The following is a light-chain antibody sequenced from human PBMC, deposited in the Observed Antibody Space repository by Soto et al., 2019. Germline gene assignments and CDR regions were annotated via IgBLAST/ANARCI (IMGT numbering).Light chain of an antibody. J-gene: IGLJ2*01. V-gene: IGLV2-14*01. CDR3: SSYTTSSTSHVV. CDR1: SSDVGGYNY. Sequence: QSALTQPASVSGSPGQSITISCTGTSSDVGGYNYVSWYQQHPGKAPKPMIYDVSNRPSGVSNRVSGSKSGNTASLTISGLQAEDEADYYCSSYTTSSTSHVVFGGGTKLTVL. CDR2: DVS.